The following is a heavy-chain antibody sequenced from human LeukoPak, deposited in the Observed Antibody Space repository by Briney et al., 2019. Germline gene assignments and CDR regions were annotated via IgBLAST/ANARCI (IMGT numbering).Heavy chain of an antibody. D-gene: IGHD4-17*01. CDR1: GDTSSNYA. J-gene: IGHJ4*02. CDR2: IIPIFGTP. CDR3: ARGDFGDYFLDY. V-gene: IGHV1-69*13. Sequence: EASVKVSCKASGDTSSNYAISWVRQAPGQGLEWMGMIIPIFGTPTYAQKFQGRVTITADEFTSTAYMEMSSLRSEDTAVYYCARGDFGDYFLDYWGQGTLVTVSS.